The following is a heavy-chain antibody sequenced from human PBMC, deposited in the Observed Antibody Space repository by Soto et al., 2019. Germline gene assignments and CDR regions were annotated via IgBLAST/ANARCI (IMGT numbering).Heavy chain of an antibody. CDR2: IFYSGST. J-gene: IGHJ6*03. Sequence: QVQLQESGPGLVKPSQTLSLTCTVSGGSISSGGYYWSWIRQHPGKGLEWIGYIFYSGSTYYNPSLKSLVTISVDTSKNQFSLKLSSVTAADTAVYYCARAAADHAIYYYYMDVWGKGDHGHRLL. V-gene: IGHV4-31*01. CDR1: GGSISSGGYY. D-gene: IGHD6-13*01. CDR3: ARAAADHAIYYYYMDV.